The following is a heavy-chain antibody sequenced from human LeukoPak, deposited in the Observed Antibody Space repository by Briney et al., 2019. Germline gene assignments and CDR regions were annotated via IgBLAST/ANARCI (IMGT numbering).Heavy chain of an antibody. D-gene: IGHD6-19*01. Sequence: KSSETLSLTCTVSGGSISSYYWSWIRQPAGKGLAWIGRIYTSGSTNYNPSLKSRVTMSVDTSKNQFSLKLSSVTAADTAVYYCARERAVAGPNQIDYWGQGTLVTVSS. V-gene: IGHV4-4*07. J-gene: IGHJ4*02. CDR3: ARERAVAGPNQIDY. CDR2: IYTSGST. CDR1: GGSISSYY.